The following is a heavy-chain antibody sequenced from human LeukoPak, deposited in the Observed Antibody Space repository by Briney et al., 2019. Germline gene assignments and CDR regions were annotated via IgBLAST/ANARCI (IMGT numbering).Heavy chain of an antibody. J-gene: IGHJ4*02. CDR3: ARHFNNYDFWSGYSALFDY. CDR2: ISAYNGNT. Sequence: ASVKVSCKASGYTFTGYGISWVRQAPGQGLEWMGWISAYNGNTNYAQKLQGRVTMTTDTSTSTAYMELRSLRSDDTAVYYCARHFNNYDFWSGYSALFDYWGQGALVTVSS. D-gene: IGHD3-3*01. CDR1: GYTFTGYG. V-gene: IGHV1-18*01.